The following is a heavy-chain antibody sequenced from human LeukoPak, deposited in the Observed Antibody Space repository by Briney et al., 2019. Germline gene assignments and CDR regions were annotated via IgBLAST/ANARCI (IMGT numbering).Heavy chain of an antibody. D-gene: IGHD2-2*01. CDR2: IKQDGSEK. J-gene: IGHJ4*02. Sequence: GGSLRLSCAASGFXFSSYWMTWVRQAPGKGLEWVANIKQDGSEKYYVDSVKGRFTISRDNAKNSLYLQMNSLRAEDTAVYYCARDRRCSSTSCYYFDYWGQGTLVTVSS. CDR3: ARDRRCSSTSCYYFDY. CDR1: GFXFSSYW. V-gene: IGHV3-7*04.